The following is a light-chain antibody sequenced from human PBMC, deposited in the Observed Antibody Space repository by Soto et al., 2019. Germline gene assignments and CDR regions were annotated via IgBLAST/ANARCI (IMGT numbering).Light chain of an antibody. Sequence: QSVLTQPPSVSAAPGQKVTISCSGIDSNIGENFVSWYQQLPGTGPELIIYDNDKRPSGILDRLSASKSGTSAPLRITGLRTGDEAYYYCCSYAGSSYYVFGSGTKVTVL. V-gene: IGLV1-51*01. CDR3: CSYAGSSYYV. J-gene: IGLJ1*01. CDR2: DND. CDR1: DSNIGENF.